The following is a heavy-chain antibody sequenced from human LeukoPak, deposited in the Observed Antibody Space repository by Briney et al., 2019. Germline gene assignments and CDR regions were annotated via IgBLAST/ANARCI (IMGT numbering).Heavy chain of an antibody. CDR1: GYTFTSYG. D-gene: IGHD6-19*01. Sequence: GASMKVSCKASGYTFTSYGISWVRQAPGQGLEWMGWISAYNGNTNYAQKLQGRVTMTTDTSTSTAYMELRSLRSDDTAVYYCARYHTGYSSDRAFFDYWGQGTLVTVSS. J-gene: IGHJ4*02. V-gene: IGHV1-18*01. CDR3: ARYHTGYSSDRAFFDY. CDR2: ISAYNGNT.